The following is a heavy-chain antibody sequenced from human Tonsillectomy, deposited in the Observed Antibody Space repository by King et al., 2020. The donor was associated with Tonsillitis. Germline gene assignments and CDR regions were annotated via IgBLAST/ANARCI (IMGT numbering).Heavy chain of an antibody. J-gene: IGHJ4*02. Sequence: VQLVESGAEVKKPGSSVKVSCKASGGTFSSYAISWVRQAPGQGLEWMGGINPIFGTANYAQKFQGRVTITADESTSTAYMELSSLRSEDTAVYYCARASGGYYDSSGYNFDYWGQGTLVTVSS. D-gene: IGHD3-22*01. CDR1: GGTFSSYA. V-gene: IGHV1-69*01. CDR2: INPIFGTA. CDR3: ARASGGYYDSSGYNFDY.